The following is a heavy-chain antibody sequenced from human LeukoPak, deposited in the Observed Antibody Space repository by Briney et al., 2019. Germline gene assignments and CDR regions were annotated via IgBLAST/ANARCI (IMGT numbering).Heavy chain of an antibody. CDR3: ARGPVVPAAEYYYYGMDV. V-gene: IGHV3-21*01. CDR1: GFTFSSYC. CDR2: ISSSSSYI. Sequence: GGSLRLSCAASGFTFSSYCMSWVRQAPGKGLEWVSSISSSSSYIYYADSVKGRFTISRDNAKNSLYLQMNSLRAEDTAVYYCARGPVVPAAEYYYYGMDVWGQGTTVTVSS. J-gene: IGHJ6*02. D-gene: IGHD2-2*01.